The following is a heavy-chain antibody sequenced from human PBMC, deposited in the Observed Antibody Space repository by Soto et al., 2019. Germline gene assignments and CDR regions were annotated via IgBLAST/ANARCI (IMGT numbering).Heavy chain of an antibody. Sequence: PSETLSLTCTVSGGSISSFYWSWIRQPPGKGLEWIGYIYYSGSTNYNPSLKSRVTISVDTSKNQFSLKLSSVTAADTAVYYCARDLAGDCSGGSCYSGVWFDLWGQGTLVTVSS. CDR1: GGSISSFY. CDR3: ARDLAGDCSGGSCYSGVWFDL. D-gene: IGHD2-15*01. CDR2: IYYSGST. V-gene: IGHV4-59*01. J-gene: IGHJ5*02.